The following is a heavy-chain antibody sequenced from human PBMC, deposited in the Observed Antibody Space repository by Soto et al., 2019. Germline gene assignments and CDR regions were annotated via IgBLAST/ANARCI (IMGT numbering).Heavy chain of an antibody. CDR1: GYTFTNFG. CDR3: ARGGTPIYY. J-gene: IGHJ4*02. D-gene: IGHD3-16*01. Sequence: QVQLVQSGAEVKKPGASVKVSCKTSGYTFTNFGLSWVRQAPGQGLEWMGWISAYNGNTNYAQNFQGRVTMTTDTSTRTDYREPRRLRSDDTAGDYCARGGTPIYYWGQGTLVTVSS. CDR2: ISAYNGNT. V-gene: IGHV1-18*01.